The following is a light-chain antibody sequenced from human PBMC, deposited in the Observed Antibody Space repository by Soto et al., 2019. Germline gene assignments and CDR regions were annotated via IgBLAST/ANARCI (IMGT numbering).Light chain of an antibody. J-gene: IGKJ2*01. V-gene: IGKV3-20*01. Sequence: EIVLTQSPGTLSLSPGERATLSCRASQSVSSSYLAWYQQKPGQAPRLLIYGASSRATGIPDRFSGSGSGTDFTLTISRLEPEDFAVYYCQQYGSSPPWYTFGXGX. CDR1: QSVSSSY. CDR2: GAS. CDR3: QQYGSSPPWYT.